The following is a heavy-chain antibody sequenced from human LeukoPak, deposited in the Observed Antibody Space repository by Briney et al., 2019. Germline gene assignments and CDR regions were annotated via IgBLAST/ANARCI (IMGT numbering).Heavy chain of an antibody. V-gene: IGHV1-69*04. Sequence: SVKVSCKASGGTFSSYAISWVRQAPGQGLEWMGRIIPIFGIANYAQKIQGRVTITSDKSTSTAYMELSSLRSEDTAVYYCARAGDSSGYYPENLHHFDYWGQGTLVTVSS. CDR2: IIPIFGIA. D-gene: IGHD3-22*01. CDR1: GGTFSSYA. CDR3: ARAGDSSGYYPENLHHFDY. J-gene: IGHJ4*02.